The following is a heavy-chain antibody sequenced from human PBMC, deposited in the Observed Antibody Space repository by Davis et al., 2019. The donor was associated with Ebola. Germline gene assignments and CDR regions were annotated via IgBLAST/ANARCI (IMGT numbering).Heavy chain of an antibody. CDR3: ARRDLVITYGMDV. Sequence: MPSETLSLTCTVSGGSISSGDYYWSWIRQPPGKGLEWIGYIYYSGSTYYNPSLKSRVTISVDTSKNQFSLKLSSVTAADTAVYYCARRDLVITYGMDVWGQGTTVTVSS. J-gene: IGHJ6*02. CDR2: IYYSGST. CDR1: GGSISSGDYY. V-gene: IGHV4-30-4*01. D-gene: IGHD3-3*01.